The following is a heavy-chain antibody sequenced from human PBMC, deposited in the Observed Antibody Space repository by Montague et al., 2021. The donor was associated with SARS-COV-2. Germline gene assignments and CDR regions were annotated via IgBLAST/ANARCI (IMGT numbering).Heavy chain of an antibody. CDR1: GGSIGSHY. CDR3: ARDSPNSSAYHVYFDL. D-gene: IGHD3-22*01. V-gene: IGHV4-59*11. J-gene: IGHJ2*01. CDR2: VNYSGST. Sequence: SETLSLTCTVSGGSIGSHYWSWIRQPPGKGLEWIGYVNYSGSTNYNPSLKSRVTISVDTSKSRFSLKLKSVTSADTAVYYCARDSPNSSAYHVYFDLWGRGTLVTVSS.